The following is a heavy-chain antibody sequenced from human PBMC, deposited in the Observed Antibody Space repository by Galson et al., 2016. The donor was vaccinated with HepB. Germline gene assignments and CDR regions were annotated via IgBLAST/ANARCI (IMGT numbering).Heavy chain of an antibody. D-gene: IGHD1-20*01. CDR2: IGSSISHI. CDR3: ARGAGIIGMTSHFDF. V-gene: IGHV3-21*04. J-gene: IGHJ4*02. Sequence: SLRLSCAASGFTFSGYAMDWVRQAPGKGLEWVSSIGSSISHIYYADSVKGRFTISRDNAKNSLYLQMNSLKAEDTAVYYCARGAGIIGMTSHFDFWGQGTLVTVSS. CDR1: GFTFSGYA.